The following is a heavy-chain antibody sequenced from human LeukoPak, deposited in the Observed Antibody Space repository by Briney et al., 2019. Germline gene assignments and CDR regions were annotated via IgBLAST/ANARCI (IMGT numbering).Heavy chain of an antibody. CDR2: ISSSSSYI. V-gene: IGHV3-21*01. Sequence: GGSLRLSCAASGFTFSSYSMNWVRQAPGKGLEWVSSISSSSSYIYYADSVKGRFTISRDNAKNSLYLQMNSLRAEDTAVYYCARKGRMGGSGWYGDAFDIWGQGTMVTVSS. J-gene: IGHJ3*02. D-gene: IGHD6-19*01. CDR1: GFTFSSYS. CDR3: ARKGRMGGSGWYGDAFDI.